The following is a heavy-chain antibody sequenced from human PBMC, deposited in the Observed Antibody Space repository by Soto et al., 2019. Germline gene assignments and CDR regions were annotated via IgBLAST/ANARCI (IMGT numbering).Heavy chain of an antibody. J-gene: IGHJ6*02. CDR1: GFTFSTYT. V-gene: IGHV3-30-3*01. D-gene: IGHD1-26*01. Sequence: PGGSLRLSCAASGFTFSTYTMHWVRQAPGKGLEWVALISYDGNNKHYADSVKGRFTISRDNSKNTLYLQMNSLRVDDTAVYYCARFNPVLGSGMDVWGQGTKVTVS. CDR2: ISYDGNNK. CDR3: ARFNPVLGSGMDV.